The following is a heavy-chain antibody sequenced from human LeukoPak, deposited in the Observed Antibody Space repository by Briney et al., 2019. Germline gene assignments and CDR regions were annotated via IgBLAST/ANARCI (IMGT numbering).Heavy chain of an antibody. CDR3: AKRLYTGYYYYMDV. CDR2: ISGSGGST. J-gene: IGHJ6*03. V-gene: IGHV3-23*01. CDR1: GFTFSSYA. Sequence: PGGSLRLSCAASGFTFSSYAMSWVRQAPGKGLEWVSAISGSGGSTYYADSVKGRFTISRDNSKNTLYLQMNSLRAEDTAVYYRAKRLYTGYYYYMDVWGKGTTVTVSS. D-gene: IGHD1-14*01.